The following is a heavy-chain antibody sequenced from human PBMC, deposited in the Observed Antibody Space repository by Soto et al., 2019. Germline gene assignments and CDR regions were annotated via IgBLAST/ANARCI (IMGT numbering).Heavy chain of an antibody. Sequence: GGSLRLSCAASGFIFKMYWMHWVRQSPGKGLVWISRIYNDGTYSDYADSVRGRFTISRDNVNDTLYLQMNNLRAEDSGLYYCTRGPRPISTGTGAYWGQGTQVTISS. CDR2: IYNDGTYS. V-gene: IGHV3-74*01. CDR3: TRGPRPISTGTGAY. D-gene: IGHD3-10*01. CDR1: GFIFKMYW. J-gene: IGHJ4*02.